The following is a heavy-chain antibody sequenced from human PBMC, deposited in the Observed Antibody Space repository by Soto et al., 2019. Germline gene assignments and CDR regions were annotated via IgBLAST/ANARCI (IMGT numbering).Heavy chain of an antibody. V-gene: IGHV4-30-2*01. D-gene: IGHD3-10*01. CDR2: IYHSGST. J-gene: IGHJ4*02. CDR1: GGSISSGGYS. CDR3: VGYGSGTYYSGYSFDF. Sequence: SETLSLTCAVSGGSISSGGYSWSWIRQPPGKGLEWIGYIYHSGSTYYNPSLKSRVTISVDTSKNQFSLELTSVTAADTALYYCVGYGSGTYYSGYSFDFWSQGSLVTVS.